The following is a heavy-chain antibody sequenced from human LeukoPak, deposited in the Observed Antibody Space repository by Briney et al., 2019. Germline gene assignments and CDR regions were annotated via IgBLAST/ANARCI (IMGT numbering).Heavy chain of an antibody. CDR2: VDPEDGET. J-gene: IGHJ3*02. D-gene: IGHD2-21*02. CDR1: GYTLTELS. Sequence: GASVKVSCKVSGYTLTELSTHWVQQAPGKGLEWMGLVDPEDGETIYAEKFQGRVTITADTSTDTAYMELSSLRSEDTAVYYCATDRRSIVVVTGGDAFDIWGQGTMVTVSS. CDR3: ATDRRSIVVVTGGDAFDI. V-gene: IGHV1-24*01.